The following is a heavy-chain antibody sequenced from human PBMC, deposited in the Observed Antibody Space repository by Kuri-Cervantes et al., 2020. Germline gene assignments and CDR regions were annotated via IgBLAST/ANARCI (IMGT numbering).Heavy chain of an antibody. CDR2: INPNSGGT. CDR3: ARPRGVEGRENYFDY. J-gene: IGHJ4*02. CDR1: GYTFTGYY. Sequence: ASVKVSCKASGYTFTGYYMHWVRQAPGQGLEWMGWINPNSGGTNYVQKFQGRVTMTRDTSISTAYMELSRLRSDDTAVYYCARPRGVEGRENYFDYWGQGTLVTVSS. D-gene: IGHD3-10*01. V-gene: IGHV1-2*02.